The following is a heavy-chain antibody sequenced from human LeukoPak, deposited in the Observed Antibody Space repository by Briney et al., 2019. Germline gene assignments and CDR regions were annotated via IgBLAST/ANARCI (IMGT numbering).Heavy chain of an antibody. CDR2: FDPEDGET. CDR1: GYTLTELS. D-gene: IGHD3-16*02. Sequence: GASVKVSCKVSGYTLTELSMHWVRQAPGKGLEWMGGFDPEDGETIYAQKFQGRVTMTEDTSTDTAYMELSSLRSEDTAVYYCARGGRLITFGGVIEPVPLDYWGQGTLVTVSS. CDR3: ARGGRLITFGGVIEPVPLDY. J-gene: IGHJ4*02. V-gene: IGHV1-24*01.